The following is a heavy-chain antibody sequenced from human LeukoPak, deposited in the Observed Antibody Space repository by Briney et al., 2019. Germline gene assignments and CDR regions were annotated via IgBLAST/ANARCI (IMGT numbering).Heavy chain of an antibody. CDR3: ARGGSSWHYYFDY. V-gene: IGHV4-59*01. D-gene: IGHD6-13*01. CDR1: GGSISSYY. J-gene: IGHJ4*02. Sequence: SETLSLTCTVSGGSISSYYWSWIRQPPGKGLEWIGYIFYSGSANYNPSLKSRVTISVDTSKNQFSLKLSSVTAADTAVYYCARGGSSWHYYFDYWGQGTLVTVSS. CDR2: IFYSGSA.